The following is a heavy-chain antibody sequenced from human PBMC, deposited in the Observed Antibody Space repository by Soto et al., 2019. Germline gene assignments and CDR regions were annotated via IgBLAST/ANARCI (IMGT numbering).Heavy chain of an antibody. CDR2: IKSKTDGGTT. CDR1: GFTFSNAW. J-gene: IGHJ1*01. V-gene: IGHV3-15*07. D-gene: IGHD6-19*01. CDR3: ATDGVAVPGTGFQH. Sequence: EVQLVESGGGLVKPGGSLRLSCAASGFTFSNAWMNWVRQAPGKGLEWVGRIKSKTDGGTTDYAAPVKGRFTISRDDSTSTLYLQMNSLKSEDTAVYYCATDGVAVPGTGFQHWGQGTLVTVSS.